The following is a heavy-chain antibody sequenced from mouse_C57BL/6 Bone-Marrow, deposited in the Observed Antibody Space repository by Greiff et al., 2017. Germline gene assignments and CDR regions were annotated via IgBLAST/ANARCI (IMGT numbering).Heavy chain of an antibody. D-gene: IGHD2-3*01. V-gene: IGHV5-17*01. Sequence: EVHLVESGGGLVKPGGSLKLSCAASGFTFSDYGMHWVRQAPEKGLEWVAYISSGSSTIYYADTVKGRVTISRDNAKNTLFLQMTSLRSEDTAMYYCARLGLLRFAYWGQGTLVTVSA. CDR2: ISSGSSTI. CDR3: ARLGLLRFAY. J-gene: IGHJ3*01. CDR1: GFTFSDYG.